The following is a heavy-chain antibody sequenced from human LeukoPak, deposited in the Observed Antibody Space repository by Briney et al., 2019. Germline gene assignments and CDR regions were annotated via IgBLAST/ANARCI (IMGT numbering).Heavy chain of an antibody. D-gene: IGHD5-18*01. CDR3: AKDRGGYSSGWDF. CDR1: GFTVTSYG. J-gene: IGHJ4*02. Sequence: GGTLRLSCAVSGFTVTSYGMSWVRQAPGKGLEWVSAISGSGGGTYYADSVKGRFTISRDNSKNTLSLQMNSLRAEDTAVYYCAKDRGGYSSGWDFWGQGTLVTVSS. CDR2: ISGSGGGT. V-gene: IGHV3-23*01.